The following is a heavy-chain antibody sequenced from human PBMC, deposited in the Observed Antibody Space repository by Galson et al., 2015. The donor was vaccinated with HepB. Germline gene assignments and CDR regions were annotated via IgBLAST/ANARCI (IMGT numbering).Heavy chain of an antibody. J-gene: IGHJ3*02. CDR2: ISGSGTYT. CDR1: GFTFNTQA. D-gene: IGHD3-16*02. V-gene: IGHV3-23*01. CDR3: VKSYIWGSYRDAFEI. Sequence: SLRLSCAASGFTFNTQAMSWVRQAPGKGLEWVSVISGSGTYTYYADSVKGRITISRDNAKSTLYLQMNSLRAEDTAVYYCVKSYIWGSYRDAFEIWGQGTMVTVSS.